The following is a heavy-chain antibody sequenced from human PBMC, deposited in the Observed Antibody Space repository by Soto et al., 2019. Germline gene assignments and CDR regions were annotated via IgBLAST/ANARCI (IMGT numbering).Heavy chain of an antibody. Sequence: LRLSFAASRSTFRNYGMSWLRQAPGKGLEWVSAISGSGTSTYYADSVKGRFTISRDNSKNTLYLQMNNLRAADTAVYYCARHEWLQLWLVTEYWGQGALVTVSS. D-gene: IGHD5-18*01. J-gene: IGHJ4*02. CDR1: RSTFRNYG. CDR3: ARHEWLQLWLVTEY. CDR2: ISGSGTST. V-gene: IGHV3-23*01.